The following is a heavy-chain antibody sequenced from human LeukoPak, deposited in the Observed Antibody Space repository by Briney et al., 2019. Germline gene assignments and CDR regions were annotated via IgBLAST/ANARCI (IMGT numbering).Heavy chain of an antibody. CDR1: GYTFTSYA. D-gene: IGHD2-2*01. CDR2: IIPIFGTA. V-gene: IGHV1-69*13. CDR3: ARALNPAASPAYYYYGMDV. J-gene: IGHJ6*02. Sequence: GASVKVSCKASGYTFTSYAMNWVRQAPGQGLEWMGGIIPIFGTANYAQKFQGRVTITADESTSTAYMELSSLRSEDTAVYYCARALNPAASPAYYYYGMDVWGQGTTVTVSS.